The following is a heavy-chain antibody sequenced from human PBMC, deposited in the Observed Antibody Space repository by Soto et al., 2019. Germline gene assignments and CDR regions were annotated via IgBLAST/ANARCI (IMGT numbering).Heavy chain of an antibody. D-gene: IGHD2-21*02. CDR1: GFTFSSYA. CDR2: ISGSGGST. J-gene: IGHJ4*02. V-gene: IGHV3-23*01. Sequence: EAQLLESGGGLVQPGGSLRLSCAASGFTFSSYAMSWVRQAPGKGLEWVSAISGSGGSTYYADSVKGRFTISRDNSKNTLYLQMNSLRAEDTAVYYCAKARESGDHVQDYWGQGTLVTVSS. CDR3: AKARESGDHVQDY.